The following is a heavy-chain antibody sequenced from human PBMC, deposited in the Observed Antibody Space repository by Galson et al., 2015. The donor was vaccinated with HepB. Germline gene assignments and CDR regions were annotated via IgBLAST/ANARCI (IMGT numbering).Heavy chain of an antibody. CDR1: GFTFSSYS. D-gene: IGHD3-22*01. V-gene: IGHV3-48*01. CDR3: ARDRYYYDGEQTVDAFDI. CDR2: ISSSSTI. J-gene: IGHJ3*02. Sequence: SLRLSCAASGFTFSSYSMNWVRQAPGKGLEWVSYISSSSTIYYADSVKGRFTISRDNAKNSLYLQMNSLRAEDTAVYYCARDRYYYDGEQTVDAFDIWGQGTMVTVSS.